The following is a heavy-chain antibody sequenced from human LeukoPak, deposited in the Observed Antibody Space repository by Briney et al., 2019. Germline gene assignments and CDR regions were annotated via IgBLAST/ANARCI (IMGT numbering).Heavy chain of an antibody. D-gene: IGHD4-17*01. J-gene: IGHJ4*02. CDR2: INRDGREE. CDR3: ANHDYGDPFDY. CDR1: GFTFSNYW. Sequence: GGSLRLSCAASGFTFSNYWMNWVRQAPGKGLQWVANINRDGREEYYVDSVKGRFTIPRDNAKNSLSLQMSSLRAEDTAVYYCANHDYGDPFDYWGQGTLVTVSS. V-gene: IGHV3-7*01.